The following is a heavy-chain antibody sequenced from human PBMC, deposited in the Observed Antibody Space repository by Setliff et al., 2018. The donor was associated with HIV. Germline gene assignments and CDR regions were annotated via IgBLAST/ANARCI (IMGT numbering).Heavy chain of an antibody. Sequence: GGSLRLSCAASGFNFKTYGMTWVRQAPGKGLDWVAHIGSSNHGIHYTASVQGRFTVSRDNANNLLFLQMNNLRVEDTAVYYCASFFGDYGYWGQGTLVTV. CDR3: ASFFGDYGY. J-gene: IGHJ4*02. D-gene: IGHD3-10*01. V-gene: IGHV3-48*04. CDR1: GFNFKTYG. CDR2: IGSSNHGI.